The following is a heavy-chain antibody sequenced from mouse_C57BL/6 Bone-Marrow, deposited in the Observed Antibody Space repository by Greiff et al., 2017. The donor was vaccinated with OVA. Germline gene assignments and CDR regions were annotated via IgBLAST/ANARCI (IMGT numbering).Heavy chain of an antibody. CDR1: GFNIKDYY. J-gene: IGHJ2*01. Sequence: EVKLVESGAELVKPGASVKLSCTASGFNIKDYYMHWVKQSTEQGLEWIGRIDPEDGETKYAPKFQGKATITADTSSNTAYLQLSSLTSEDTAVYYCARRGYGSSFFDYWGQGTTLTVSS. V-gene: IGHV14-2*01. CDR3: ARRGYGSSFFDY. CDR2: IDPEDGET. D-gene: IGHD1-1*01.